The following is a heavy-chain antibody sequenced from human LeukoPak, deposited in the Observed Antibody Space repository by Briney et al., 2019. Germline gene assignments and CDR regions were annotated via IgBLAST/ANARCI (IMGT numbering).Heavy chain of an antibody. Sequence: GGSLRLSCAASGFTFSDYWIHWVRQAPGKGLVWVSRINTDGSITNYADSVKGRFTISRDISKNTLYLQMNSLGVEDTAVYYCAKNKWERSGAFDIWGQGTMVTVSS. CDR2: INTDGSIT. D-gene: IGHD1-26*01. CDR3: AKNKWERSGAFDI. CDR1: GFTFSDYW. J-gene: IGHJ3*02. V-gene: IGHV3-74*01.